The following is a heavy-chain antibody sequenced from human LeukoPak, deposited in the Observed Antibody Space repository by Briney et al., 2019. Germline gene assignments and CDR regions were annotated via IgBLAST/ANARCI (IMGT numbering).Heavy chain of an antibody. CDR2: VYKSGST. V-gene: IGHV4-39*07. CDR3: ARGGPNPIYDHYLDV. CDR1: SGSISTSNYY. J-gene: IGHJ6*03. Sequence: SETLSLTCTVSSGSISTSNYYWGWIRQPPGKEMEWIGNVYKSGSTYYKTSLKSRVTISVDTSKNQFSLKLRSVTAADTAVYYCARGGPNPIYDHYLDVWGKGTPVIVSS.